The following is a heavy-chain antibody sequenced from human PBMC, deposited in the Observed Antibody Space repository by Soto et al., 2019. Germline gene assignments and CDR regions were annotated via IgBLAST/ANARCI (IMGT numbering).Heavy chain of an antibody. Sequence: PGGSLRLSCAASGFTFSSYAMSWVRQAPGKGLEWVSAISGSGGSTYYADSVKGRFTISRDNSKNTLYLQMNSLRAEDTAVYYCAKDLLIAARPGPGIAVADPYYWGQGTLVTVSS. CDR3: AKDLLIAARPGPGIAVADPYY. CDR2: ISGSGGST. J-gene: IGHJ4*02. CDR1: GFTFSSYA. D-gene: IGHD6-19*01. V-gene: IGHV3-23*01.